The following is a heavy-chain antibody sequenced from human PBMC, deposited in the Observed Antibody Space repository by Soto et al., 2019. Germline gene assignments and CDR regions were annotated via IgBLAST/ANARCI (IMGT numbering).Heavy chain of an antibody. Sequence: QITLKESAPTLVKPTQTLTLTCTFSGFSLSTTAEGVGWIRQPPGKALEWLALIYWDDDERYSPSLKSRLTITKDTSKTQVVLTMTNVDPVDTATYYCAHGSCSSADCYPNPYLDYWGQGILVTVSS. CDR2: IYWDDDE. V-gene: IGHV2-5*02. CDR3: AHGSCSSADCYPNPYLDY. CDR1: GFSLSTTAEG. D-gene: IGHD2-2*01. J-gene: IGHJ4*02.